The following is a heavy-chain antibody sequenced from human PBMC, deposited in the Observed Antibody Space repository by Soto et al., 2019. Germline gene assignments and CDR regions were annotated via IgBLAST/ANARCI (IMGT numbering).Heavy chain of an antibody. D-gene: IGHD3-16*01. CDR2: TSYDGSNK. CDR3: ARWGTTGGLDV. J-gene: IGHJ4*01. Sequence: QVQLVESGGGVVQPGTSLRLSCVGSGFIFSSYVIHWVRQAPGKGLEWVALTSYDGSNKYYDDSVKGRFTISRDNSRNTWALQKDSLRLDNTALYYFARWGTTGGLDVWGHGPLVSVSS. V-gene: IGHV3-30*19. CDR1: GFIFSSYV.